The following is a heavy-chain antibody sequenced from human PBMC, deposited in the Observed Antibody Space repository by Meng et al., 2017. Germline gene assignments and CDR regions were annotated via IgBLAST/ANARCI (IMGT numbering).Heavy chain of an antibody. CDR3: ARGYYDSGLFDP. D-gene: IGHD3-10*01. J-gene: IGHJ5*02. Sequence: QVKLVQAGAEVKKPGVSVKVSCKASGYTFTSYDINWVRQATGQGLEWMGWMNPNSGNTGYAQKFQGRVTITRNTSISTAYMELSSLRSEDTAVYYCARGYYDSGLFDPWGQGTLVTVSS. CDR2: MNPNSGNT. V-gene: IGHV1-8*03. CDR1: GYTFTSYD.